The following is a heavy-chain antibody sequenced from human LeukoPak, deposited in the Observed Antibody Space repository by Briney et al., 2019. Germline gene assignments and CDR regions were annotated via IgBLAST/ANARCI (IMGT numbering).Heavy chain of an antibody. J-gene: IGHJ3*02. V-gene: IGHV3-11*01. CDR1: GFTFSDYY. CDR2: ISSSGSTI. CDR3: ARDYDSSPRAFDI. Sequence: GGSLRLSCAASGFTFSDYYMSWIRQAPGKGLEWVSYISSSGSTIYYADSVKGRFTISRDNAKNSLYLQMNSLRAEDTAVYYCARDYDSSPRAFDIWGQGTMVTVSS. D-gene: IGHD3-22*01.